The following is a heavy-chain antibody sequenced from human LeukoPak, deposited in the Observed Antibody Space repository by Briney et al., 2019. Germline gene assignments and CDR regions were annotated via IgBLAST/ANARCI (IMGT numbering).Heavy chain of an antibody. CDR1: GGSISSSSYY. Sequence: SETLSLTCTVSGGSISSSSYYWGWIRQPPGKGLEWIGSIYYSGSTYYNPSLKSRVTISVDTSKNQFSLKLSSVTAADTAVYYCARTLVVAVSDAFDIWGQGTMVTVSS. CDR2: IYYSGST. D-gene: IGHD2-15*01. CDR3: ARTLVVAVSDAFDI. J-gene: IGHJ3*02. V-gene: IGHV4-39*01.